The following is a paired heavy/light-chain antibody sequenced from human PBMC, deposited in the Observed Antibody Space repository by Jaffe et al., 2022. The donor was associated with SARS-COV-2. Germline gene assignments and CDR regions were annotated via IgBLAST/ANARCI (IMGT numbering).Heavy chain of an antibody. CDR2: ISSSGSTI. CDR1: GFTFSDYY. CDR3: ASRSITGLKGAFDI. D-gene: IGHD3-10*01. Sequence: QVQLVESGGGLVKPGGSLRLSCAASGFTFSDYYMSWIRQAPGKGLEWVSYISSSGSTIYYADSVKGRFTISRDNAKNSLYLQMNSLRAEDTAVYYCASRSITGLKGAFDIWGQGTMVTVSS. J-gene: IGHJ3*02. V-gene: IGHV3-11*01.
Light chain of an antibody. CDR2: GAS. J-gene: IGKJ3*01. CDR1: QSVSSN. Sequence: EIVMTQSPATLSVSPGERATLSCRASQSVSSNLAWYQQKPGQAPRLLIYGASTRATGIPARFSGSGSGTEFTLTISSLQSEDFAVYYCQQYNNWPPMGFTFGPGTKVDIK. V-gene: IGKV3-15*01. CDR3: QQYNNWPPMGFT.